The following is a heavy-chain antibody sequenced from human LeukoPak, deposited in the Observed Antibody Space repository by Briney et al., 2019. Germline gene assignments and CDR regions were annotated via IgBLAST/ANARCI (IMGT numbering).Heavy chain of an antibody. D-gene: IGHD1-14*01. V-gene: IGHV1-18*01. CDR3: ARFRAGTEDYYYMDV. CDR1: GYTFTSYG. J-gene: IGHJ6*03. CDR2: ISAYNGNT. Sequence: ASVKVSCKASGYTFTSYGISWVRQAPGQGLEWMGWISAYNGNTNYAQKLQGRVTMTTDTSTSTAYMELRSLRSDDTAVYYCARFRAGTEDYYYMDVWGKGTTVTVSS.